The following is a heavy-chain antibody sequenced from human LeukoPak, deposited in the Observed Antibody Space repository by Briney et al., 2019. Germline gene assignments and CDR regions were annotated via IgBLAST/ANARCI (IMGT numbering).Heavy chain of an antibody. Sequence: VASVKVSCKVSGYTLTELSMHWVRQAPGKGLEWMGGFDPEDGETIYAQKFQGRVTMTEDTSTDTAYMELSSLRSEDTAVYYCATERRNSSSSPYYYYYYGMDVWGQGTTVTVSS. J-gene: IGHJ6*02. CDR1: GYTLTELS. D-gene: IGHD6-6*01. V-gene: IGHV1-24*01. CDR3: ATERRNSSSSPYYYYYYGMDV. CDR2: FDPEDGET.